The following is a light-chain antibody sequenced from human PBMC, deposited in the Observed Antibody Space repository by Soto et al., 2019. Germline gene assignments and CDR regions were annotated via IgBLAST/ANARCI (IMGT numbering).Light chain of an antibody. CDR1: QSVSSN. J-gene: IGKJ5*01. V-gene: IGKV3-15*01. Sequence: EVVMTQSPATLSVSPLERATLSCMASQSVSSNLAWYQQKHGQAPRLLIYGASTRATGIPARFSGSGSGTEFTLTISGLQSEDFAIYYCQQYNKWPLITFGQGTRLEIK. CDR3: QQYNKWPLIT. CDR2: GAS.